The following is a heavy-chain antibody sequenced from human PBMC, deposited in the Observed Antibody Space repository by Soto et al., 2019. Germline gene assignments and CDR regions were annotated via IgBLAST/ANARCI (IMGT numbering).Heavy chain of an antibody. J-gene: IGHJ3*02. CDR1: GYTFASYD. Sequence: SVKVSSKASGYTFASYDINWVRQATGQGLEWMGWMNPNSGKTGYAQKFQGRVTMTRKNSISTAYMELSSMRSEDTAVYYCANHQIGNAFDIWGQGTMGTVS. V-gene: IGHV1-8*01. CDR3: ANHQIGNAFDI. D-gene: IGHD3-10*01. CDR2: MNPNSGKT.